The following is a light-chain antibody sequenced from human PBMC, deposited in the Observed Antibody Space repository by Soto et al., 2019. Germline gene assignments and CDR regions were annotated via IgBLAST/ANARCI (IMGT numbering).Light chain of an antibody. Sequence: QSVLTQPRSVSGSPGQSVTISCTGTSSDVGGYNYVSWYQQHPGKANKLMNYDVSKRPSGVTDHLSGSKSGKTASLTISGLQAEDEADYYCCSYAGSYTLYVFGTGTKVTVL. CDR1: SSDVGGYNY. CDR2: DVS. CDR3: CSYAGSYTLYV. V-gene: IGLV2-11*01. J-gene: IGLJ1*01.